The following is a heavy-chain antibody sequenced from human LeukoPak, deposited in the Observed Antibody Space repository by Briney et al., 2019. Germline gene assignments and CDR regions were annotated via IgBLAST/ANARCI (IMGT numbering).Heavy chain of an antibody. Sequence: SETLSLTCTVSGGSITSSSYYWGWIRQPPGKGLEWIGSIYSSGSPYYNPSLKSRVTISVDTSKNQFSLRLSSVTAADTAVYYCARGLVGAVDYWGQGTLVTVSS. J-gene: IGHJ4*02. V-gene: IGHV4-39*07. D-gene: IGHD1-26*01. CDR1: GGSITSSSYY. CDR3: ARGLVGAVDY. CDR2: IYSSGSP.